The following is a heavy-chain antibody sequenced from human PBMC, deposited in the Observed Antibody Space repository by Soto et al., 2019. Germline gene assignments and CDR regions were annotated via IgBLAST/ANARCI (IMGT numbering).Heavy chain of an antibody. CDR3: ARDLERYCSGGSCLFDY. V-gene: IGHV3-33*01. D-gene: IGHD2-15*01. CDR2: IWYDGSNK. Sequence: QVQLVESGGGVVQPGRSLRLSCAASGFTFSSYGMHWVRQAPGKGLEWVAVIWYDGSNKYYADSVKGRFTISRDNSKNTLYLQMNSQRAEDTAVYYCARDLERYCSGGSCLFDYWGQGTLVTVSS. CDR1: GFTFSSYG. J-gene: IGHJ4*02.